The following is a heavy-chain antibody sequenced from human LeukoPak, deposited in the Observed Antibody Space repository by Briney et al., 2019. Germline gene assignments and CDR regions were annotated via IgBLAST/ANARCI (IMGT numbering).Heavy chain of an antibody. D-gene: IGHD2-2*01. CDR3: AREWEVVPAARSAFDI. CDR2: INHSGST. Sequence: PSETLSLTCAVYGGSFSGYYWSWIRQPPGKGLEWIGEINHSGSTNYNPSLKSRVTISVDTSKNQFSLKLSSVTAADTAVYYCAREWEVVPAARSAFDIWGQGTMVTVSS. V-gene: IGHV4-34*01. J-gene: IGHJ3*02. CDR1: GGSFSGYY.